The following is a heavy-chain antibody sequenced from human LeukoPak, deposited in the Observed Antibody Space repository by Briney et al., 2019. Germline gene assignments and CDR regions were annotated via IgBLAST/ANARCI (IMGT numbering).Heavy chain of an antibody. J-gene: IGHJ4*02. Sequence: GGSLRLSCAGAGFTFSNYGMHWVRQAPGKGLEEGAVISYEGRTMYYGDCVKGRFTISRDNSRNTLFLQMNSLSPDDTAVYYCAKEGTAQISTWYDNWGQGTLVTVSS. CDR3: AKEGTAQISTWYDN. V-gene: IGHV3-30*18. D-gene: IGHD2-2*01. CDR1: GFTFSNYG. CDR2: ISYEGRTM.